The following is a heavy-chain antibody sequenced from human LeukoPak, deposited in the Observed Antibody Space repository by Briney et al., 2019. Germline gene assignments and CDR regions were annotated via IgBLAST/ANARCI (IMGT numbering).Heavy chain of an antibody. V-gene: IGHV4-31*03. J-gene: IGHJ6*02. Sequence: PSETLSLTCTVSGASVSSEGYSWSWIRQHPGKGLEWIGYIYYSGSTYYNPSLKSRAIISADTSENQFSLNLSSVTAADTAVYYCARAVLCISIFGMIDVWGQGTTVTVSS. CDR1: GASVSSEGYS. CDR3: ARAVLCISIFGMIDV. D-gene: IGHD3-3*01. CDR2: IYYSGST.